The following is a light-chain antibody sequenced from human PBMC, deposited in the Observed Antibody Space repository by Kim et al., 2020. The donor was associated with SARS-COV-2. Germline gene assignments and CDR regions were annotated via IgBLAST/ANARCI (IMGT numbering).Light chain of an antibody. CDR1: SSDVGGHNY. J-gene: IGLJ2*01. CDR2: EVS. V-gene: IGLV2-8*01. Sequence: QSVTISCTGTSSDVGGHNYVSWYQQHPGKAPKLLIYEVSERPSGVPDRFSGSKSGNTASLTVSGLQSEDEADYYCSSYAGSNIVVFGGGTQLDRP. CDR3: SSYAGSNIVV.